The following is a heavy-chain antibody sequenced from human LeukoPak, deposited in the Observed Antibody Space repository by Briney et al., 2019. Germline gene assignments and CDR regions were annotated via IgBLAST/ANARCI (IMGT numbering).Heavy chain of an antibody. D-gene: IGHD3-22*01. J-gene: IGHJ4*02. Sequence: PGGSLRLSCAASGFTFSGSAIHWVRQAFGKGLEWVGRIRSKANNYATSYAASVKGRFTISRDDSRNMAYLQMNSLKTEDTAVYYCVRELADSSVRLFDSWGQGTLVSVSS. CDR2: IRSKANNYAT. V-gene: IGHV3-73*01. CDR1: GFTFSGSA. CDR3: VRELADSSVRLFDS.